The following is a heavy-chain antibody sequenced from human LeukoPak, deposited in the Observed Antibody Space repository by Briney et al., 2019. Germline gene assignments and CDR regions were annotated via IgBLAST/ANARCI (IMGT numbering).Heavy chain of an antibody. D-gene: IGHD6-13*01. J-gene: IGHJ4*02. V-gene: IGHV4-59*01. CDR1: GGSISSYY. CDR2: IYYSGSGST. CDR3: ARGKVTAAYPFEY. Sequence: SETLSLTCTVSGGSISSYYWSWIRQPPGKRREWIGYIYYSGSGSTNYNPSLKSRVTISVDTSKNQFSLKLSSVTAADTAVYYCARGKVTAAYPFEYWGQGTLVTVSS.